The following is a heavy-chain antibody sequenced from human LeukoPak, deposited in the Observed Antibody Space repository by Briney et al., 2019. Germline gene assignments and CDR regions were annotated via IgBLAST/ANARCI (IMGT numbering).Heavy chain of an antibody. V-gene: IGHV3-7*01. CDR3: AKDRGWELRYFDY. D-gene: IGHD1-26*01. CDR1: GFTFSNYW. J-gene: IGHJ4*02. CDR2: IKQDGSEK. Sequence: GGSLRLSCAASGFTFSNYWMNWVRQAPGKGLEWVANIKQDGSEKYYVDSVKGRFTISRDNAKNSLFLQMNSLRAEDTAVYYCAKDRGWELRYFDYWGQGTLVIVSS.